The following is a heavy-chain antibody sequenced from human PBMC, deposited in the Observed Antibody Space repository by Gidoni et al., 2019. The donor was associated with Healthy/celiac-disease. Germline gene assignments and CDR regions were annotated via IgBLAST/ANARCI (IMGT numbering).Heavy chain of an antibody. D-gene: IGHD5-12*01. CDR2: IIPILGTA. Sequence: GQGLEWMGGIIPILGTANYAQKFQGRVTITADESTSTAYMELSSLGSEDTAVYYCASPLEMATMGPFDYWGQGTLVTVSS. CDR3: ASPLEMATMGPFDY. J-gene: IGHJ4*02. V-gene: IGHV1-69*01.